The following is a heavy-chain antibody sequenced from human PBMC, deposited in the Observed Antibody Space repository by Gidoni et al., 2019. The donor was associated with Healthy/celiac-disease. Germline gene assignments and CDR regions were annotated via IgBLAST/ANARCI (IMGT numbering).Heavy chain of an antibody. CDR1: VFTFSSYG. Sequence: VQLVESVGGVVQPGMSLRLSCAASVFTFSSYGMHWVRQAPGKGLEWVAFISNDGSNKDYADSVKGRFTISRDNSKNTLYLQMNSLRAEDTAVYYCAKDYRSDYYGSGHIMDVWGKGTTVTVSS. J-gene: IGHJ6*04. CDR2: ISNDGSNK. CDR3: AKDYRSDYYGSGHIMDV. D-gene: IGHD3-10*01. V-gene: IGHV3-30*18.